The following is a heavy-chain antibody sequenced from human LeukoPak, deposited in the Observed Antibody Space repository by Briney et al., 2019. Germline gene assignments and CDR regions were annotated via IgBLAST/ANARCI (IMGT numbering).Heavy chain of an antibody. CDR1: GFTFSSYW. CDR2: IKQDGSEK. V-gene: IGHV3-7*01. D-gene: IGHD5-12*01. Sequence: SGGSLGLSCAASGFTFSSYWMSWVRQAPGKGLEWVANIKQDGSEKYYVDSVKGRFTISRDNAKNSLYLQMNSLRAEDTAVYYCARELKSGYSGTYYYYYMDVWGKGTTVTVSS. J-gene: IGHJ6*03. CDR3: ARELKSGYSGTYYYYYMDV.